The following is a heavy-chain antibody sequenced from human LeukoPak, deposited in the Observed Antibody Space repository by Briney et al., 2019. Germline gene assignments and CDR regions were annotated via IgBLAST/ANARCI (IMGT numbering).Heavy chain of an antibody. D-gene: IGHD6-6*01. J-gene: IGHJ4*02. V-gene: IGHV3-30*01. CDR3: AREGQLAGGYYFDY. Sequence: GRSLRLSRAASGFTFSSYAMHWVRQAPGKGLEGVAVISNDGSNKYYADSVKGRFTISRDNSKNTLYLQMNSLRAEDTAVYYCAREGQLAGGYYFDYWGQGTLVTVSS. CDR1: GFTFSSYA. CDR2: ISNDGSNK.